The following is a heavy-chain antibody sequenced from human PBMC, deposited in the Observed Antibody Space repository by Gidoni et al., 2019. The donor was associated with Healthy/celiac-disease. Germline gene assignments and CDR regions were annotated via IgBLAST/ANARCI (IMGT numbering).Heavy chain of an antibody. CDR2: IYYSGST. CDR1: GGSISSSSYY. CDR3: ARHGFSFMTTVTNP. V-gene: IGHV4-39*01. Sequence: QLQLQESGPGLVKPSETLSLTCTVSGGSISSSSYYWGWIRQPPGKGLEWVGSIYYSGSTYYNPSLKSRVTISVDTSKNQFSLKLSSVTAADTAVYYCARHGFSFMTTVTNPWGQGTLVTVSS. J-gene: IGHJ5*02. D-gene: IGHD4-17*01.